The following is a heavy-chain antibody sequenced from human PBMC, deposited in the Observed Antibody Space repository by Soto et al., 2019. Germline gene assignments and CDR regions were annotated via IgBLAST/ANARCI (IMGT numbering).Heavy chain of an antibody. CDR2: IIPIFGTA. CDR1: GGTFSSYA. Sequence: ALVKVSCKASGGTFSSYAISWVRQAPGQGLEWMGGIIPIFGTANYAQKFQGRVTITTDESTRTAYMELSSLRSEETAVYYWARDTYYYDSSGPTSYNWFDPWGQGTLVTVSS. V-gene: IGHV1-69*05. D-gene: IGHD3-22*01. CDR3: ARDTYYYDSSGPTSYNWFDP. J-gene: IGHJ5*02.